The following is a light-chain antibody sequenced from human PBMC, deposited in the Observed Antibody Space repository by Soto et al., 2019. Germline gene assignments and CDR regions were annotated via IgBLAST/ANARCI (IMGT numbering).Light chain of an antibody. J-gene: IGKJ1*01. CDR2: GIS. V-gene: IGKV3-20*01. CDR3: QQYGNSPRT. Sequence: EIVLTQSPGTLSLSPGERATLSCRASQSVSSSYLAWYQQKPGQAPRLLMYGISSRATGIPDRFSGSGSGTDFTLTISKLEPEDLAVYYCQQYGNSPRTFGQGTKVEIK. CDR1: QSVSSSY.